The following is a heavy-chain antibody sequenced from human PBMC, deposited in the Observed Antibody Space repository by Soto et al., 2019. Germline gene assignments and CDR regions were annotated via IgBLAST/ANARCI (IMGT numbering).Heavy chain of an antibody. Sequence: SGGSLRLSCAASGFTFSSYWMSWVRQAPGKGLEWVANIKQDGSEKYYVDSVKGRFTISRDNAKNSLYLQMNSLRAEDTAVYYCARESGFIMVYAIARGFDQWGQGTMVTGSS. J-gene: IGHJ5*02. CDR1: GFTFSSYW. CDR2: IKQDGSEK. V-gene: IGHV3-7*01. CDR3: ARESGFIMVYAIARGFDQ. D-gene: IGHD2-8*01.